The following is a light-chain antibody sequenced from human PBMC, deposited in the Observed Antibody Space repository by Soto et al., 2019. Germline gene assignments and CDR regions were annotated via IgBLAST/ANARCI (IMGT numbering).Light chain of an antibody. V-gene: IGKV2-28*01. Sequence: DIVMTQSPLSLPVTPGEPASISCRSSQSLLHSNGYNDLDWYLQKPGQSPQLRIYLGSNRSSGVPDRFSGSGSGTDFTLKISRVEAEDVGVYYCMQALQTPYTFGQGTKLEIK. CDR2: LGS. CDR3: MQALQTPYT. J-gene: IGKJ2*01. CDR1: QSLLHSNGYND.